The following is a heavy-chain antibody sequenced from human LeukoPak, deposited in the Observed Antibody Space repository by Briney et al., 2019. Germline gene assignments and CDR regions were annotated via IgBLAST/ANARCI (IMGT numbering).Heavy chain of an antibody. CDR2: ISSGSSYI. V-gene: IGHV3-21*01. J-gene: IGHJ6*02. D-gene: IGHD3-9*01. CDR3: ARDLRDILTGPYYYYYGMDV. Sequence: GGSLRLSCAASGFTFSSYSMNWVRQAPGKGLEWVSSISSGSSYIYYADSVKGRFTISRDNAKNSLYLQMNSLRAEDTAVYYCARDLRDILTGPYYYYYGMDVWGQGTTVTVSS. CDR1: GFTFSSYS.